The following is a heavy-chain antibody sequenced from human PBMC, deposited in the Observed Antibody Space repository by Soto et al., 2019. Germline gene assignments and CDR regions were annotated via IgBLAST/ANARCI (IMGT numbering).Heavy chain of an antibody. J-gene: IGHJ4*02. CDR3: ARGTQTTVTTRLFDC. CDR2: INSDGTTI. CDR1: GFTFSSRW. D-gene: IGHD4-17*01. Sequence: PGGSLRLSCAASGFTFSSRWMHWVRQAPGKGLVWVSRINSDGTTITYADSVKGRFTISRDNAKNTLYLQMNSLRAEDTAVYYCARGTQTTVTTRLFDCWGQGTLVTAPQ. V-gene: IGHV3-74*01.